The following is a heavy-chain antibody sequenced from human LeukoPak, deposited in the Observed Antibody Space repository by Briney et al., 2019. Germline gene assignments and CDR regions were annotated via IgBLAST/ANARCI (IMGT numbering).Heavy chain of an antibody. J-gene: IGHJ6*02. CDR3: ARGGRYRSSWYVYFHGMDG. CDR2: ISAYNGNT. V-gene: IGHV1-18*01. D-gene: IGHD6-13*01. Sequence: ASVKVSCKASGCTFTSYAISWVRQAPGQGLGWMGWISAYNGNTNYAQKLQGRVTMTTDTSTSTAYMELRSLRSDDTAVYYCARGGRYRSSWYVYFHGMDGWLQGSTVTVSS. CDR1: GCTFTSYA.